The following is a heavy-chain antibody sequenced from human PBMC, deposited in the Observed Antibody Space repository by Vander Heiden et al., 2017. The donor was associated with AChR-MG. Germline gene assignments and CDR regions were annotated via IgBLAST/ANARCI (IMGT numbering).Heavy chain of an antibody. CDR2: IYSGGST. J-gene: IGHJ4*02. CDR1: GFTVSSTY. Sequence: EVQLVESGGGLVQPGGSLRLSCAASGFTVSSTYMSWVRQAPGKGLEWVSVIYSGGSTYYADSVKGRFTISRDNSKNTVYLQMNSLRVEDTAVYYCARGTTVTTSDYWGQGTLVTVSS. CDR3: ARGTTVTTSDY. D-gene: IGHD4-17*01. V-gene: IGHV3-66*01.